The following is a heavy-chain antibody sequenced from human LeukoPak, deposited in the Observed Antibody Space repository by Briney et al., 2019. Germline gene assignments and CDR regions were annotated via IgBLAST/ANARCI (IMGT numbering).Heavy chain of an antibody. CDR1: GYTFTGYY. D-gene: IGHD3-22*01. CDR2: INPNSGGT. J-gene: IGHJ4*02. V-gene: IGHV1-2*02. CDR3: ARVGDSSGYYHTHDY. Sequence: GASVKVSCKASGYTFTGYYMHWVRQAPGQGLEWMGWINPNSGGTNYAQKLQGRVTMTTDTSTSTAYMELRSLRSDDTAVYYCARVGDSSGYYHTHDYWGQGTLVTVSS.